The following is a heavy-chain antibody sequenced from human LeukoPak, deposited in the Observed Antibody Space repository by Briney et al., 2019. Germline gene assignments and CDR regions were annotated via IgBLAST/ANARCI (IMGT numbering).Heavy chain of an antibody. J-gene: IGHJ4*02. Sequence: ASVKVSCKASGYTFTGYYIHWVRQAPGQGLEWMGRINPNSGGTNYAQKFQGRVTMTRDTSISTTYMELSSLRSDDTAVYYCAILRGVIDYWGQGTLVTVSS. D-gene: IGHD3-10*01. V-gene: IGHV1-2*06. CDR1: GYTFTGYY. CDR2: INPNSGGT. CDR3: AILRGVIDY.